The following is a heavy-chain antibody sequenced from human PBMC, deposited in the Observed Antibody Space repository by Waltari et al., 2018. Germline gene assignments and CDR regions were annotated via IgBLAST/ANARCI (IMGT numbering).Heavy chain of an antibody. J-gene: IGHJ3*02. CDR3: AKDRAAAGFDAFDI. D-gene: IGHD6-13*01. CDR2: IWYDGSNK. V-gene: IGHV3-30*18. CDR1: GFTFSSYG. Sequence: QVQLVESGGGVVQPGRSLRLSCAASGFTFSSYGMHWVRQAPGKGVEWVAVIWYDGSNKYYADSVKGRFTISRDNSKNTLYLQMNSLRAEDTAMYYCAKDRAAAGFDAFDIWGQGTMVTVSS.